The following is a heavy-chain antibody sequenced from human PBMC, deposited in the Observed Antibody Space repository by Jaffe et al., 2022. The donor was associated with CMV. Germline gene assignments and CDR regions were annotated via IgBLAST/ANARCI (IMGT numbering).Heavy chain of an antibody. CDR1: GFTFSSYA. CDR3: AKDKLAAAGTTELSFGFDP. J-gene: IGHJ5*02. CDR2: ISGSGGST. D-gene: IGHD6-13*01. Sequence: EVQLLESGGGLVQPGGSLRLSCAASGFTFSSYAMSWVRQAPGKGLEWVSAISGSGGSTYYADSVKGRFTISRDNSKNTLYLQMNSLRAEDTAVYYCAKDKLAAAGTTELSFGFDPWGQGTLVTVSS. V-gene: IGHV3-23*01.